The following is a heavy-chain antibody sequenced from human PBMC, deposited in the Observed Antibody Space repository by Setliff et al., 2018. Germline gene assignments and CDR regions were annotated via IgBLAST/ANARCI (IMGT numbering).Heavy chain of an antibody. J-gene: IGHJ3*02. Sequence: GESLTLSCKGSGYRFTTYWIGWVRQMPGKGLEWMGIVFSGDSDTRYSPSFQGQVTMSADKSTNTAYLQWSSLKASDTAMYYCARLGAPASHDAFDIWGQGTMVTVSS. CDR1: GYRFTTYW. D-gene: IGHD1-26*01. CDR2: VFSGDSDT. V-gene: IGHV5-51*01. CDR3: ARLGAPASHDAFDI.